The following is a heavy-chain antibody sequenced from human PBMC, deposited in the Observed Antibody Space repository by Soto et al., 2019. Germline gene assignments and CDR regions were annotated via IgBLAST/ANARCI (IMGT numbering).Heavy chain of an antibody. J-gene: IGHJ6*03. CDR1: GGSISNFY. V-gene: IGHV4-59*01. D-gene: IGHD6-13*01. CDR2: VYYTGST. Sequence: PSETLSLTCTVSGGSISNFYWSWIRQPPGKGLEWIGYVYYTGSTSYNPSLKRRVTFSADSSRGQFSLRLSSVTAADTAVYYCARDGGIPRKGSMDVWGKGTTVTVSS. CDR3: ARDGGIPRKGSMDV.